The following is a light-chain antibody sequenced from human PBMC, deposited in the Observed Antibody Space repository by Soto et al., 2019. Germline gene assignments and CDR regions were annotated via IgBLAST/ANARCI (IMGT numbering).Light chain of an antibody. CDR3: QQTYTSPLYT. J-gene: IGKJ2*01. V-gene: IGKV1-39*01. Sequence: DIQMTQSPSSLSASVGDRVTITCRTSQSITNYLNWYQQKPGKAPKLLIYAASTLQSGVPSRFSGSGSGTDFTLTISRLQPGDFASYYCQQTYTSPLYTFGQGTKLELK. CDR2: AAS. CDR1: QSITNY.